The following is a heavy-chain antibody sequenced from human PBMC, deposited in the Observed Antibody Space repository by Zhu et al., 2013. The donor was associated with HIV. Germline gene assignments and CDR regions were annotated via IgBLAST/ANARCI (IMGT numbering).Heavy chain of an antibody. D-gene: IGHD3-10*01. CDR1: GYTFGSYE. V-gene: IGHV1-18*01. CDR2: MNTYHGDT. CDR3: ARSYGSGSYYAYYFDY. Sequence: QVQLVQSGSEVKKPGASVKVSCKSSGYTFGSYEINWLRQATGQGPEWIGWMNTYHGDTTTAQTFQGRLIMTSDTSTRTAYMELRSLRYDDTAVYYCARSYGSGSYYAYYFDYWGQGTLVTVSS. J-gene: IGHJ4*02.